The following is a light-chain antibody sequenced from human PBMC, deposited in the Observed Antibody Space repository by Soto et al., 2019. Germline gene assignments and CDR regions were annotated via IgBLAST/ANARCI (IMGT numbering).Light chain of an antibody. CDR3: SSYTSRVV. J-gene: IGLJ2*01. CDR1: SSDVGGYNY. V-gene: IGLV2-14*01. CDR2: EVS. Sequence: QSALTQPASVSGSPGQSITISCTGTSSDVGGYNYVSWYQQHPGKAPKLMIYEVSNRPSGVSNRFSGSKSGNTASLTISGLQAEDEAHYYCSSYTSRVVFGGGTKLTVL.